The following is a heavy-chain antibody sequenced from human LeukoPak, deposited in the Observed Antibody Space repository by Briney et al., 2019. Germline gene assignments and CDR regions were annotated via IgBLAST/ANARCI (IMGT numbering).Heavy chain of an antibody. CDR1: GFIFSDYG. Sequence: GGSLRLSCAGSGFIFSDYGMHWVRQAPGKGLAWVSFIRLDGRDKFYADAMKGRFTISRDDSKNTLYLQLNSLRADDTAVYYCARDLEGSKGVIIYYCFDYWGQGTLVTVSS. V-gene: IGHV3-30*02. CDR2: IRLDGRDK. J-gene: IGHJ4*02. D-gene: IGHD3-10*01. CDR3: ARDLEGSKGVIIYYCFDY.